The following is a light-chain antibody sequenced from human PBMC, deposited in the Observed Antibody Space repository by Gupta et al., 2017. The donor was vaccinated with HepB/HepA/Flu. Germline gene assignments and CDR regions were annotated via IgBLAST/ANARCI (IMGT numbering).Light chain of an antibody. J-gene: IGKJ4*01. CDR1: QSVSSTN. V-gene: IGKV3-20*01. CDR2: DAS. Sequence: EIVLTQSPGTLSLSQGERATLSCRASQSVSSTNLVWYQQKPGQAPRLLIYDASRRATGSPDRFGGSGSGTDFTLTISRLEPEDFAVYYCQQYGSSPLTFGGGTKVEIK. CDR3: QQYGSSPLT.